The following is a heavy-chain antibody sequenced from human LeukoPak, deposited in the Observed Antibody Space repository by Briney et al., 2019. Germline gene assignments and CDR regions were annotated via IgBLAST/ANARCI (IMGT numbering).Heavy chain of an antibody. V-gene: IGHV3-23*01. CDR3: ATDQRYAFDY. Sequence: PGGSLRLSCAASAFTFSDNAMSWVRQAPGKGLEWVSAISSTGDNTYYADSVKGRFTISRDDGKNTLYLHMNSLRDDDTAVYYCATDQRYAFDYWGQGILVTVSS. D-gene: IGHD3-9*01. CDR2: ISSTGDNT. CDR1: AFTFSDNA. J-gene: IGHJ4*02.